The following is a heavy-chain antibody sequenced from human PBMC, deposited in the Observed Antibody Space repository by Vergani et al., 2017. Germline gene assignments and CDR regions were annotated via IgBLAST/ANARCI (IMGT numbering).Heavy chain of an antibody. D-gene: IGHD6-19*01. J-gene: IGHJ5*02. Sequence: QVQLQESGPGLVKPSETLSLTCTVSGGSISSYYWSWIRQPPGKGLEWIGYIYYSWSTNYNPSLKSRVTISVDTTKNQFSLKLSSVTAADTAVYYCARGQQWLFGGTNWFDPWGQGTLVTVSS. CDR1: GGSISSYY. CDR3: ARGQQWLFGGTNWFDP. V-gene: IGHV4-59*08. CDR2: IYYSWST.